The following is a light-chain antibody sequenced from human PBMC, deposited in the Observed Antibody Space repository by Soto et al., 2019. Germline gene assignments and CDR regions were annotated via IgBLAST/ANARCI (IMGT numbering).Light chain of an antibody. Sequence: EIGLTQSLGTLSLSPGERATLSCRARQSVSSRYFAWYQQKPGQATRLLIYGAYSRATDIPDRFSGSGHGTDFALPMSRLEPEDFAVYYCHQGGSPPQRYTFGQGTQLELK. V-gene: IGKV3-20*01. CDR1: QSVSSRY. CDR2: GAY. CDR3: HQGGSPPQRYT. J-gene: IGKJ2*01.